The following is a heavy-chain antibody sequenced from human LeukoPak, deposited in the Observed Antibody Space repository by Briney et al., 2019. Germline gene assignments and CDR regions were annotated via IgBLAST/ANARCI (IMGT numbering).Heavy chain of an antibody. D-gene: IGHD3-22*01. CDR1: GGSLSDYY. CDR3: ARRRLYYDSTAPFDY. J-gene: IGHJ4*02. V-gene: IGHV4-59*01. Sequence: SETLSLTCAVYGGSLSDYYWSWIRQPPGKGLEWIGYIYYSGSTNYNPSLKSRVTISVDTSKNQFSLKLSSVTAADTAVYYCARRRLYYDSTAPFDYWGQGTLVTVSS. CDR2: IYYSGST.